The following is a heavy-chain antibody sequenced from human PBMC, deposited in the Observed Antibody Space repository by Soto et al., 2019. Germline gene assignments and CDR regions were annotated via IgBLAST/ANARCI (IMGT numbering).Heavy chain of an antibody. CDR1: GFSLSTSGAG. D-gene: IGHD7-27*01. Sequence: QITLKESGPTLVKPTQTLTLTCTFSGFSLSTSGAGVGWIRQPPPKALEWLAVVYWDDDKRYSPSLKSRLTITEDTSKNQVVLKMTNMDPVDTATYYCAYRLYAGWLTGSYYDYWGPGTLVTVSS. V-gene: IGHV2-5*02. CDR3: AYRLYAGWLTGSYYDY. CDR2: VYWDDDK. J-gene: IGHJ4*02.